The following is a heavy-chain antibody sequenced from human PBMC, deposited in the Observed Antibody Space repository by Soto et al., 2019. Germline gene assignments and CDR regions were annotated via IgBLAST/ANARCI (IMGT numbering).Heavy chain of an antibody. CDR2: IYYSGST. CDR1: GGSISSGGYY. V-gene: IGHV4-31*03. CDR3: ARTESTVVGATQTFDY. Sequence: SETLSLTCTFSGGSISSGGYYRSWIRQHPGKGLEWIGYIYYSGSTYYNPSLKSRVTISVDTSKNQFSLKLSSVTAADTAVYYCARTESTVVGATQTFDYWGQGTLVTVSS. D-gene: IGHD1-26*01. J-gene: IGHJ4*02.